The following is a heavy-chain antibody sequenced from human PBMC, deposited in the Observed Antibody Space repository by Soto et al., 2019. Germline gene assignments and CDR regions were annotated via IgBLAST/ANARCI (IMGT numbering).Heavy chain of an antibody. CDR1: GYTFTSYG. Sequence: GASVKVSCKASGYTFTSYGISWVRQAPGQGLEWMGWISAYNGNTNYAQKLQGRVTMTTDTSTSTAYMELRSLRSDDTAVYYCARDAAAAGTGRFDPWGQGTLVTVSS. D-gene: IGHD6-13*01. CDR3: ARDAAAAGTGRFDP. CDR2: ISAYNGNT. V-gene: IGHV1-18*01. J-gene: IGHJ5*02.